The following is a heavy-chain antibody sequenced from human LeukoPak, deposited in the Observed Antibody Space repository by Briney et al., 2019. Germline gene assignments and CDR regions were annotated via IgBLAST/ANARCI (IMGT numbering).Heavy chain of an antibody. D-gene: IGHD7-27*01. CDR2: IYTDGRT. CDR3: ATLWGGLGDI. J-gene: IGHJ3*02. Sequence: PGGSLRLSCAASGFTVSSHYMSWFSQAPGKGLEWVSAIYTDGRTFYADAAKGRFTISRDNPKNTLYLQMNSLRAEDTVVYYCATLWGGLGDIWGQGTVVTVSS. CDR1: GFTVSSHY. V-gene: IGHV3-53*01.